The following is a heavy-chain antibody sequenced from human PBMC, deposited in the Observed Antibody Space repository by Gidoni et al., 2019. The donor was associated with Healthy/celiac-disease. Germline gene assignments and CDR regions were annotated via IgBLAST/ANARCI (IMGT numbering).Heavy chain of an antibody. CDR1: GFPFSRYW. J-gene: IGHJ4*02. Sequence: EVQLVESGGGLVQTGGSLSLSCAGTGFPFSRYWMSWVRQAPGKGLEVVANINQDGSEKYYVDSVKCRFTISRDNAKNSLYLQMNSLRAEDTAVYYCARDSGSSGYEYYWGQGTLVTVSS. D-gene: IGHD3-22*01. V-gene: IGHV3-7*03. CDR3: ARDSGSSGYEYY. CDR2: INQDGSEK.